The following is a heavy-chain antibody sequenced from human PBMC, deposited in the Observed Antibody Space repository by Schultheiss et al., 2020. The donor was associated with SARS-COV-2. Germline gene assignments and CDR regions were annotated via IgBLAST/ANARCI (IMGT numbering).Heavy chain of an antibody. D-gene: IGHD6-6*01. Sequence: GESLKISCAASGFTFSDYYMSWIRQAPGKGLEWVSYISSSGSTIYYADSVKGRFTISRDNAKNSLYLQMNSLRAEDTAVYYCASAQLVGYGMDVWGQGTAVTVSS. V-gene: IGHV3-11*01. J-gene: IGHJ6*02. CDR1: GFTFSDYY. CDR3: ASAQLVGYGMDV. CDR2: ISSSGSTI.